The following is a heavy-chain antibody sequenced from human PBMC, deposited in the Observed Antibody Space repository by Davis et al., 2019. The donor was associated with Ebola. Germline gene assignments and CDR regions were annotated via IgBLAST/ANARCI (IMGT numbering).Heavy chain of an antibody. J-gene: IGHJ6*02. D-gene: IGHD6-19*01. CDR1: GFTFGDYA. CDR2: IRSKAYGGTT. CDR3: ASTVAGSRSYYYGMDV. Sequence: GGSLRLSCTASGFTFGDYAMSWFRQAPGKGLEWVGFIRSKAYGGTTEYAASVKGRFTISRDDSKSIAYLQMNSLKTEDTAVYYCASTVAGSRSYYYGMDVWGQGTTVTVSS. V-gene: IGHV3-49*03.